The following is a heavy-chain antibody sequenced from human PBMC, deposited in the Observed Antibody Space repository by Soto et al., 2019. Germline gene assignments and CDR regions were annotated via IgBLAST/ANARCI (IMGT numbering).Heavy chain of an antibody. CDR3: AKGRIAAAGRSAWFDP. D-gene: IGHD6-13*01. CDR1: GFTFSSYA. J-gene: IGHJ5*02. CDR2: ISGSGGST. Sequence: PGGSLRLSCAASGFTFSSYAMSWVRQAPGKGLEWVSAISGSGGSTYYADSVKGRFTISRDNSKNTLYLQMNSLRAEDTAVYCCAKGRIAAAGRSAWFDPWGQGTLVTVSS. V-gene: IGHV3-23*01.